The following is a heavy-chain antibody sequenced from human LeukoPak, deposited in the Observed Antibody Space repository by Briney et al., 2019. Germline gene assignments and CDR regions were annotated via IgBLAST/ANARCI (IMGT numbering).Heavy chain of an antibody. CDR3: ASSDCSSTSCYTPLYYSDY. CDR2: ISSSSSTI. Sequence: GGSLRLSCAASGFTFSSYSMNWARQAPGKGLEWVSYISSSSSTIYYADSVKGRFTISRDNAKNSLYLQMNSLRAEDTAVYYCASSDCSSTSCYTPLYYSDYWGQGTLVTVSS. V-gene: IGHV3-48*01. D-gene: IGHD2-2*02. CDR1: GFTFSSYS. J-gene: IGHJ4*02.